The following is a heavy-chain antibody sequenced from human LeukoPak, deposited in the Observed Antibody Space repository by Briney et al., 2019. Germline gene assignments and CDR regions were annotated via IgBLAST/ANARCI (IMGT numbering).Heavy chain of an antibody. CDR2: IYYSGST. V-gene: IGHV4-31*03. D-gene: IGHD5-12*01. J-gene: IGHJ4*02. CDR3: ARAGSRGYSGYVDY. Sequence: PSETLSLTCTVSGGSISSGGYYWSWIRQHPGKGLEWIGYIYYSGSTYYNPSLKSRVTISVDTSKNQFSLKLSSVTAADTAVYYCARAGSRGYSGYVDYWGQGTLVTVSS. CDR1: GGSISSGGYY.